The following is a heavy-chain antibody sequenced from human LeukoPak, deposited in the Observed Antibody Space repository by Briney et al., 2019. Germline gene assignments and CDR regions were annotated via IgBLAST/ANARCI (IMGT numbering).Heavy chain of an antibody. CDR2: ISWGGGST. Sequence: PGGSLRLSCAASGFTFDDYAMHWVRQAPGKGLEWVSLISWGGGSTYYADSVKGRFTISRDNSKNTLYLQMNSLRAEDTAVYYCAKDICSGGSCYSDYWGQGTLVTVSS. V-gene: IGHV3-43D*04. CDR1: GFTFDDYA. D-gene: IGHD2-15*01. CDR3: AKDICSGGSCYSDY. J-gene: IGHJ4*02.